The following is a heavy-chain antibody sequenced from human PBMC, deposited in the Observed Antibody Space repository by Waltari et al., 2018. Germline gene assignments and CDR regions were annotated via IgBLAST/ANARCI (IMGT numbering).Heavy chain of an antibody. D-gene: IGHD6-13*01. V-gene: IGHV4-39*01. CDR3: ARLGIAAAGTEGTDY. CDR1: GGSISSSSYY. J-gene: IGHJ4*02. Sequence: LQLQESRPGLVKPSETLSLTCTVSGGSISSSSYYWGWIRQPPGKGLGWIGMIYYSGSTDYTPSLKSWVNISVDTSKNQFSLKLSSETAADTAVYYCARLGIAAAGTEGTDYWGQGTLVTVSS. CDR2: IYYSGST.